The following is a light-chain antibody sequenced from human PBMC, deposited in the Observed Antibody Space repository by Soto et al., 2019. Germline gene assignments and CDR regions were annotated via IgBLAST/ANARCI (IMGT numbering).Light chain of an antibody. V-gene: IGKV3-11*01. CDR2: DAS. J-gene: IGKJ4*01. CDR1: QGVSSY. CDR3: QQRNSWPLT. Sequence: EIVLTQSPATLSLSPRERATLSCRASQGVSSYLARYQQKPGQTPRLLIYDASNRATGIPARFSGSGSGTDFTLTISSLEPEDFAVYYCQQRNSWPLTFGGGTKVEIK.